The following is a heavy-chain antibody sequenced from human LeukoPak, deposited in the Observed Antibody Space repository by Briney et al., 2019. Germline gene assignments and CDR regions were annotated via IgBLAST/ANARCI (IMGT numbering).Heavy chain of an antibody. CDR2: INPSSGST. CDR1: GYTFTNCH. D-gene: IGHD2-15*01. Sequence: GASVKVSCKASGYTFTNCHMHWVRQAPGQGLEWMGLINPSSGSTSYAQKFQGRVTMTRDTSTSTVYMELSSLRPEDTAVYYCARDPCSGGSCYNWFDPWGQGTLVTVSS. V-gene: IGHV1-46*01. CDR3: ARDPCSGGSCYNWFDP. J-gene: IGHJ5*02.